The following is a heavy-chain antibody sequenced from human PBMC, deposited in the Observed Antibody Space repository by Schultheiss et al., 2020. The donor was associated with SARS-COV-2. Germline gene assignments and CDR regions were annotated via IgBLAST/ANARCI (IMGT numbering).Heavy chain of an antibody. CDR1: GGSISSSNW. V-gene: IGHV4-4*02. J-gene: IGHJ4*02. D-gene: IGHD5-12*01. CDR2: VHHSGST. Sequence: SETLSLTCAVSGGSISSSNWWSWVRQPPGKGLEWIGEVHHSGSTNYNPSLESRVTISRDKPKNQFSLNLSSVTAADTAVYYCARTKWLGGYFDYWCQGTLVTVSS. CDR3: ARTKWLGGYFDY.